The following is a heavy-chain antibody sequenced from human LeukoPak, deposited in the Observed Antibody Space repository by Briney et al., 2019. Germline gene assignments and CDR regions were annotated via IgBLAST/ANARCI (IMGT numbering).Heavy chain of an antibody. CDR1: GYTFTGYY. CDR2: ISAYNGNT. CDR3: ARVLVVVVTAYAFDI. Sequence: ASVKVSCKASGYTFTGYYMHWVRQAPGQGLEWMGWISAYNGNTNYAQKLQGRVTMTTDTSTSTAYMELRSLRSDDTAVYYCARVLVVVVTAYAFDIWGQGTMVTVSS. D-gene: IGHD2-21*02. J-gene: IGHJ3*02. V-gene: IGHV1-18*04.